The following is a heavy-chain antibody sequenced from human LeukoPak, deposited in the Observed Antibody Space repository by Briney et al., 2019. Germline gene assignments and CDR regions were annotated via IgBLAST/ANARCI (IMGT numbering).Heavy chain of an antibody. CDR1: GYSFTSYW. Sequence: GESLKISCKGSGYSFTSYWIGWVRQMPGKGLEWMGIIYPGDSDTRYSPSFQGQVTISADKSISTAYLQWSSLKASDTAMYYCARPRIAEDSTHAFDIWGQGTMVTVSS. D-gene: IGHD6-13*01. J-gene: IGHJ3*02. CDR2: IYPGDSDT. CDR3: ARPRIAEDSTHAFDI. V-gene: IGHV5-51*01.